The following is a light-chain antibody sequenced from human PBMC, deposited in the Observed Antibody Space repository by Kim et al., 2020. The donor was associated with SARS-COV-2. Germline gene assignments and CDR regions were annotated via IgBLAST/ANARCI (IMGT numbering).Light chain of an antibody. CDR3: AAWDDSLNGWV. CDR2: SNN. Sequence: GQRVTISCSGSSSKIGSNTVNWYQQLPGTAPKLLLYSNNQRPSGVPDRFSGSKSGTSASLAISGLQSEDEADYYCAAWDDSLNGWVFGGGTQLTVL. J-gene: IGLJ3*02. CDR1: SSKIGSNT. V-gene: IGLV1-44*01.